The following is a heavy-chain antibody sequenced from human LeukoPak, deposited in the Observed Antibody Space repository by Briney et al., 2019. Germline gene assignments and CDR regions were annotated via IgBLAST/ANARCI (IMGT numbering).Heavy chain of an antibody. D-gene: IGHD3-10*01. CDR3: ARDTPPYGSGSYYGNYYYGMDV. J-gene: IGHJ6*02. CDR2: IIPILGIA. V-gene: IGHV1-69*04. Sequence: SVKVSCKASGGTFSSYAISWVRQAPGQGLEWMGRIIPILGIANYAQKFQGRVTITADKSTSTAYMELSSLRSEDTAVYYCARDTPPYGSGSYYGNYYYGMDVWGQGTTVTVPS. CDR1: GGTFSSYA.